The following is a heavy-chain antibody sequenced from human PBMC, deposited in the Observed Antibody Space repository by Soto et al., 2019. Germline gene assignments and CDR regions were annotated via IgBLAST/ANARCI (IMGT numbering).Heavy chain of an antibody. CDR3: TRDASRDSSARGWFDP. J-gene: IGHJ5*02. Sequence: GGSLRLSCAASGFTFRSFAMDWVRQAPGKGLEWVSTISSNSAYIYYTDALRGRFTISRDNAKNSLHLQMNSLRAEDTAVYYCTRDASRDSSARGWFDPWGPGTLVTVSS. CDR1: GFTFRSFA. D-gene: IGHD6-13*01. CDR2: ISSNSAYI. V-gene: IGHV3-21*01.